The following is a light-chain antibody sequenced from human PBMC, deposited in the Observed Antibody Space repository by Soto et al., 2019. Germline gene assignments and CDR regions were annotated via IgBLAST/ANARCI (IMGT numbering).Light chain of an antibody. CDR2: NNN. CDR1: SSNIGSNT. CDR3: AAWDDSLNVVV. J-gene: IGLJ2*01. V-gene: IGLV1-44*01. Sequence: QSVLTQTPSASGTPGQRVTISCSGSSSNIGSNTVNWYQQLPGTAPKVLIYNNNERPSGVPDRFSGSKSGTSASLAISGLHSEDEADYYCAAWDDSLNVVVFGGGTQLTVL.